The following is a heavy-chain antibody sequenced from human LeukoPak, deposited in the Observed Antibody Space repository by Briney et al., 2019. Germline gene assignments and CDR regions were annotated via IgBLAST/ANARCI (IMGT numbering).Heavy chain of an antibody. CDR3: ARAAMARLLFDY. Sequence: PGGSLRLPCAASGFTFSDYYMSWIRQAPGKGLEWVSHISSSGSTIYYADSVKGRFTISRDNAKNSLYLQMNSLRAEDTAVYYCARAAMARLLFDYWGQGTLVTVSS. V-gene: IGHV3-11*01. CDR1: GFTFSDYY. J-gene: IGHJ4*02. CDR2: ISSSGSTI. D-gene: IGHD5-18*01.